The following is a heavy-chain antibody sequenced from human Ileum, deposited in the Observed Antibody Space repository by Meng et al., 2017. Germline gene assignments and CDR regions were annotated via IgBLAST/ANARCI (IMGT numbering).Heavy chain of an antibody. Sequence: GGSLRLSCAASGFTFSSSWMYWVRQAPGKGLVWVSRIKSDGTITYADSVKGRFTMSRDNAKNTVFLQMNSLRADDTAMYYCAKSGYSTSRFDPWGQGTLVTVSS. J-gene: IGHJ5*02. CDR1: GFTFSSSW. V-gene: IGHV3-74*03. D-gene: IGHD6-13*01. CDR3: AKSGYSTSRFDP. CDR2: IKSDGTI.